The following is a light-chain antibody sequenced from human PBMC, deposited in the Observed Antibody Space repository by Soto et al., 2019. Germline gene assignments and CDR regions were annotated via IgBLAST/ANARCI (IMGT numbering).Light chain of an antibody. CDR2: ATS. Sequence: IPLTQSPSSLASSVGDRLTLSCRASRNVSIYLNWYQHKPGKGPTLLIHATSNLQIGVPSRFSGSGSGTEFTLTISSLEPEDFGTYYCEQSYKMPSFGEGRRLEIK. V-gene: IGKV1-39*01. J-gene: IGKJ5*01. CDR3: EQSYKMPS. CDR1: RNVSIY.